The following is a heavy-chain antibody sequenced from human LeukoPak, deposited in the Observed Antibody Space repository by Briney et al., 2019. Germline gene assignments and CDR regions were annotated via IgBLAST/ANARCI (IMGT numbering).Heavy chain of an antibody. J-gene: IGHJ3*02. CDR1: GGTFSSYA. CDR2: IIPIFGTA. D-gene: IGHD2-2*01. Sequence: SVEVSCKASGGTFSSYAISWVRQAPGQGLEWMGGIIPIFGTANYAQKFQGRVTITADESTSTAYMELSSLRSEDTAVYYCAREGYCSSTSCYGDAFDIWGQGTMVTVSS. V-gene: IGHV1-69*13. CDR3: AREGYCSSTSCYGDAFDI.